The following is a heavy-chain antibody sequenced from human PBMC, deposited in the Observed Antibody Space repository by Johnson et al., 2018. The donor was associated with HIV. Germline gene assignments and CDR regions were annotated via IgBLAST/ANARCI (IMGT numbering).Heavy chain of an antibody. CDR1: GFTFSSYG. CDR2: ISSSGSTM. J-gene: IGHJ3*02. CDR3: AGDNLPGIAVYGGAFDI. V-gene: IGHV3-48*01. Sequence: VQLVESGGGLIQPGGSLRLSCAASGFTFSSYGMHWVRQAPGKGLEWVSYISSSGSTMYYADSVKGRFTISRDNSKDTLYLEMNSLRAEDTAVYFCAGDNLPGIAVYGGAFDIWGQGTMVTVSS. D-gene: IGHD6-19*01.